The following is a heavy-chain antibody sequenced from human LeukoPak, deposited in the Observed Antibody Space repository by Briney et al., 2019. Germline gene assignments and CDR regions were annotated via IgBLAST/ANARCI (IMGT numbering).Heavy chain of an antibody. Sequence: ASVKVSCKASGYTFTSYYMHWVRQAPGQGLEWMGVINPSGGRTTYAQKFQGRVTMTRDTSTSTVYMELSSLRSEDTAVYYCARAASKWLRLIPYGYWGQGTLVTVSS. J-gene: IGHJ4*02. CDR3: ARAASKWLRLIPYGY. CDR2: INPSGGRT. CDR1: GYTFTSYY. D-gene: IGHD5-12*01. V-gene: IGHV1-46*01.